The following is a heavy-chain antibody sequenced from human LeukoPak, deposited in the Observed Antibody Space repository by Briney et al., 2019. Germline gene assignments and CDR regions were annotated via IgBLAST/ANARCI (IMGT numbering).Heavy chain of an antibody. CDR2: INHSGST. Sequence: SETLSLTYAVYGGSFSGYYWSSIRQPPGKGLEWIGEINHSGSTNYNPSLKSRVTISVHTSKNQFSLKLSSVTAADTAVYYWARGPTYYYGSGSYYFDYWGQGTLVTVSS. CDR3: ARGPTYYYGSGSYYFDY. V-gene: IGHV4-34*01. D-gene: IGHD3-10*01. J-gene: IGHJ4*02. CDR1: GGSFSGYY.